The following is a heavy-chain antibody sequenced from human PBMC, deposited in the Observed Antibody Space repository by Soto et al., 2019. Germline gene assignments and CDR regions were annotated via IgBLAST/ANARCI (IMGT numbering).Heavy chain of an antibody. D-gene: IGHD2-15*01. J-gene: IGHJ6*02. CDR3: STDIAIYGLEF. Sequence: EVQLVESGGGFVKPGGSLRLSCVASGLSFTNAWMSWVRQAPGKGPEWVGRIKSKTAGSTADYAAAVKGSFTISRDDSQNTLYLHMDSLKSEDTALYHCSTDIAIYGLEFWGQGTTVTASS. CDR1: GLSFTNAW. V-gene: IGHV3-15*01. CDR2: IKSKTAGSTA.